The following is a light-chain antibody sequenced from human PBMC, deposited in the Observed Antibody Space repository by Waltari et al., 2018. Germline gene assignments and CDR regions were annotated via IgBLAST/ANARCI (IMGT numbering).Light chain of an antibody. CDR1: SNDIGLYDY. Sequence: QSALTQPASVSGSPGQSITISCTGTSNDIGLYDYVSWYQQYPGNAPKLIIYDVSNRPSGVFNRISDSKSGNTASLTIYGLQAEDEADYYCSSYSRSSTLVVCGGGAKLTV. CDR2: DVS. J-gene: IGLJ3*02. CDR3: SSYSRSSTLVV. V-gene: IGLV2-14*01.